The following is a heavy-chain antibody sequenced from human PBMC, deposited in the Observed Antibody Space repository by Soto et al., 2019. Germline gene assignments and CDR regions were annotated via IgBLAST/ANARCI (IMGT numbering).Heavy chain of an antibody. CDR3: AKPDILTGSTNFQH. D-gene: IGHD3-9*01. CDR1: GFTFSSYW. Sequence: GGSLRLSCAASGFTFSSYWMSWVRQAPGKGLEWVANIKQDGSEKYYVDSVKGRFTISRDNAKNTLYLQMNSLRAEDTAVYYCAKPDILTGSTNFQHWGQGTLVTVSS. J-gene: IGHJ1*01. V-gene: IGHV3-7*05. CDR2: IKQDGSEK.